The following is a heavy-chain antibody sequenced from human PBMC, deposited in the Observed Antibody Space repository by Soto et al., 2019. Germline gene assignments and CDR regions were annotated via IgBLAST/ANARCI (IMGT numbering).Heavy chain of an antibody. D-gene: IGHD3-9*01. Sequence: EMQLLESGGGLVQPGGSLRLSCAASGFTFSSYAMSWVRQAPGKGLEWVSAISGSGASTYYADSVKGRFTISRDNSKNTLYLQMNSLRAVDTAVYYCAHFDWFIDYWGQGTLVTVSS. CDR3: AHFDWFIDY. CDR1: GFTFSSYA. J-gene: IGHJ4*02. V-gene: IGHV3-23*01. CDR2: ISGSGAST.